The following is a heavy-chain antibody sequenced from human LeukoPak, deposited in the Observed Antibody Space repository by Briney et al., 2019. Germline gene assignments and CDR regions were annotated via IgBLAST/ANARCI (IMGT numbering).Heavy chain of an antibody. J-gene: IGHJ6*01. CDR2: MYADGST. Sequence: GGSLRLSCAASGLTVGINYMSWVRQAPGKGLEWVSFMYADGSTDYADSVKGRFTISRDNSKNTLYLQMNTLRAEDTAIYYCARDRYRSGCMDVWGQGTTVTVSA. D-gene: IGHD6-19*01. CDR3: ARDRYRSGCMDV. V-gene: IGHV3-53*01. CDR1: GLTVGINY.